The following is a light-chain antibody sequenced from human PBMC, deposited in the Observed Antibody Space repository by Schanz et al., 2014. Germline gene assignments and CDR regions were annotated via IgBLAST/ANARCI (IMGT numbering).Light chain of an antibody. Sequence: QSLLTQPPSMSAAPGQKVTISCSGRSSNIGNNYVSWYQQLPGAAPKLLIYGNSNRPSGVPDRFSGSKSGTSASLAISGLRSEDEADYYCAGWDDSLSGVVFGGGTKLTVL. CDR2: GNS. CDR3: AGWDDSLSGVV. J-gene: IGLJ2*01. V-gene: IGLV1-47*02. CDR1: SSNIGNNY.